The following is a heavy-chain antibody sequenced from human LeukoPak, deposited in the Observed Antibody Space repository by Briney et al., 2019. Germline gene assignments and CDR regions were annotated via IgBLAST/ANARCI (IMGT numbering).Heavy chain of an antibody. D-gene: IGHD6-13*01. J-gene: IGHJ5*01. CDR3: ARDPGLAAVNWFDS. CDR2: ISGSGGST. CDR1: GFTFSSYS. V-gene: IGHV3-23*01. Sequence: GGSLRLSCAASGFTFSSYSMNWVRQAPGKGLEWVSAISGSGGSTYYADSVKGRFTISRDNSKNALYLQMNSLRAEDTAVYYCARDPGLAAVNWFDSWGQGTLVTVSS.